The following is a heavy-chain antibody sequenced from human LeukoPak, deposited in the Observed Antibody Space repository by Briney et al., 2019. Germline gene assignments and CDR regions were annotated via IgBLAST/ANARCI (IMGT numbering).Heavy chain of an antibody. CDR3: AGATATGTGRAFHY. Sequence: PSETLSLTCAVYGESITAYYWTWIRQPPGKRLEWIGEVRHSGSTNYNPSLKSRVTMSVDMSKNQFSLQLKFVTAADTAVYYCAGATATGTGRAFHYWAQGNLVPVSS. V-gene: IGHV4-34*01. D-gene: IGHD3-10*01. CDR1: GESITAYY. CDR2: VRHSGST. J-gene: IGHJ4*02.